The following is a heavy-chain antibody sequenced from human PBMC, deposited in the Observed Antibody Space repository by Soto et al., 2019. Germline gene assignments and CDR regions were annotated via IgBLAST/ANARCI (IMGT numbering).Heavy chain of an antibody. CDR2: INPSVGST. V-gene: IGHV1-46*02. Sequence: QVQLVQSGSEVKKPGASVKVSCRTSGYPFDSNYLHWVRQAPGQGLEWMGIINPSVGSTTYAQKFRGRVTMTRDTSTSTVYMELSSLNSEDTAVYFCVRDMALITTIVVHEGGDAFDIWGQGTMVTVSS. J-gene: IGHJ3*02. CDR1: GYPFDSNY. D-gene: IGHD3-22*01. CDR3: VRDMALITTIVVHEGGDAFDI.